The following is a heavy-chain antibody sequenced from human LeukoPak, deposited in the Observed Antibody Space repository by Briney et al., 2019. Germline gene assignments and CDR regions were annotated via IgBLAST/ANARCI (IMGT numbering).Heavy chain of an antibody. CDR2: ISSSGSYI. Sequence: GGSLRLSCAASAFTFSSYSMNWVRQAPGKGLEWVSSISSSGSYIYYADSVKGRFTISRDNAKNSLYLQMNSLRAEDTAIYYCANARGSYSQFDYWGQGTLVTVSS. CDR1: AFTFSSYS. V-gene: IGHV3-21*04. J-gene: IGHJ4*02. D-gene: IGHD1-26*01. CDR3: ANARGSYSQFDY.